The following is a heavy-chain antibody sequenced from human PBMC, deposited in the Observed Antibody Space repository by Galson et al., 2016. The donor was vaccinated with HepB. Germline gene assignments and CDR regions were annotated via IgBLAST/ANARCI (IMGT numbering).Heavy chain of an antibody. J-gene: IGHJ6*02. D-gene: IGHD2-2*01. CDR3: ARDPQYQLTNYYYYGMDV. V-gene: IGHV3-33*01. CDR2: IWYDGSDK. CDR1: GFTFSSYG. Sequence: SLRLSCAASGFTFSSYGMHWVRQAPGKGLEWVAIIWYDGSDKYYADSLKGRFTISRDNSKNTLYLQMNSLRAEDTAVYYCARDPQYQLTNYYYYGMDVWGQGTTVTV.